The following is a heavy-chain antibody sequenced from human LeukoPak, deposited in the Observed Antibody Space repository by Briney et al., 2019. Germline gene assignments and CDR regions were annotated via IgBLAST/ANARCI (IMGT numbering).Heavy chain of an antibody. D-gene: IGHD6-13*01. CDR2: ISGSGGST. J-gene: IGHJ4*02. Sequence: GGSLRLSCAASGFTFSSYAMSWVRQAPGKGLEWVSAISGSGGSTYYADSVKGRFTISRDNSKNTLYLQMNSLRAEDTAVYYCARGEVEVGLAAADYWGQGTLVTVSS. V-gene: IGHV3-23*01. CDR1: GFTFSSYA. CDR3: ARGEVEVGLAAADY.